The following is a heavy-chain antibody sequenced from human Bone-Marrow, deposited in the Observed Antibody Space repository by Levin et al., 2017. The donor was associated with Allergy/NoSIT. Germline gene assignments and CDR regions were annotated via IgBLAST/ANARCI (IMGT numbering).Heavy chain of an antibody. V-gene: IGHV3-49*03. CDR3: CRQRRNSATATTYWFDS. CDR2: IRSRPHGGTT. J-gene: IGHJ5*01. CDR1: GFSFGDYA. D-gene: IGHD1-1*01. Sequence: PGGSLRLSCATSGFSFGDYALSWFRQAPGTGLEWLGFIRSRPHGGTTVYAASVKGRFIISRDDSKSIAYLQLNSLKRDDTAVYYCCRQRRNSATATTYWFDSWGQGTLVTVSS.